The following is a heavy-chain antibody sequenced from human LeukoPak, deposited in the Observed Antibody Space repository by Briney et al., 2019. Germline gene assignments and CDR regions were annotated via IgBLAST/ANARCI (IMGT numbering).Heavy chain of an antibody. CDR1: GFTFSSYE. CDR2: IISSSSYI. CDR3: ARDGENDYGDYDVGAWFDP. J-gene: IGHJ5*02. V-gene: IGHV3-21*01. D-gene: IGHD4-17*01. Sequence: GGSLRLSCAASGFTFSSYEMNWVRQAPGKGLEWVSSIISSSSYIYYADSVKGRFTISRDNAKNSLYLQMNSLRAEDTAVYYCARDGENDYGDYDVGAWFDPWGQGTLVTVSS.